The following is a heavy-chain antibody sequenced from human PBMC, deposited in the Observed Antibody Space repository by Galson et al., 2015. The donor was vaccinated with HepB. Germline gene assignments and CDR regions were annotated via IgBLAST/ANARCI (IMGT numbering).Heavy chain of an antibody. J-gene: IGHJ3*02. D-gene: IGHD2-2*01. V-gene: IGHV5-10-1*01. CDR3: ATQVGVPAAIIAVADDAFDI. CDR1: GSSFTSYW. Sequence: QSGAEVKKPGESLRISCKGSGSSFTSYWISWVRQMPGKGLEWMGRIDPSDSYTNYSPSFQGHVTIPADKSISTAYLQWSSLKASDTAMYYCATQVGVPAAIIAVADDAFDIWGQGTMVTVSS. CDR2: IDPSDSYT.